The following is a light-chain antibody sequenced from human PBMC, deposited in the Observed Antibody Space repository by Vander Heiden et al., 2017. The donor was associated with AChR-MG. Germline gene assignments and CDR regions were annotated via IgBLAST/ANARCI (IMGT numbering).Light chain of an antibody. V-gene: IGKV2-28*01. CDR3: MQALQTPGT. CDR1: QSLLHSNGYTY. CDR2: LVS. Sequence: VMTQSPLSLPVTPGEPASISCRSSQSLLHSNGYTYLDWYLQKPGQSPQLLIYLVSIRAPGVPDRFSASGSGTDFTLKISRVEADDVGVYYGMQALQTPGTFGQGTKVEIK. J-gene: IGKJ1*01.